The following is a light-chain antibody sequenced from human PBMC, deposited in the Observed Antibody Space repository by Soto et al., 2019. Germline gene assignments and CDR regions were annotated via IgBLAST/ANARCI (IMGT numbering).Light chain of an antibody. CDR3: QQYNSYS. CDR1: QSISSW. J-gene: IGKJ4*01. V-gene: IGKV1-5*01. CDR2: DAS. Sequence: DIQTTQSPSTLSASVGDRVTITCRASQSISSWLAWYQQKPGKAPKLLIYDASSLESGVPSRFSGSGSGTEFTLTLSSLQPDDFATYYRQQYNSYSFGGETKVEIK.